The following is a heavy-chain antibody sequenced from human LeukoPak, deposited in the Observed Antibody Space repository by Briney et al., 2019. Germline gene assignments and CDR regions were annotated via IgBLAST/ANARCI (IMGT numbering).Heavy chain of an antibody. J-gene: IGHJ3*02. CDR2: IYTSGST. Sequence: PSQTLSLTCTVSGGSVTSGNYYWSWIRQPAGKGLEWIGRIYTSGSTDYNPSFKSRVTISVDTSKNQFSLKLSSVTAVDTAVYYCARVQLSSGTTEGYAFDIWGQGTMVTVSS. CDR3: ARVQLSSGTTEGYAFDI. CDR1: GGSVTSGNYY. D-gene: IGHD1-1*01. V-gene: IGHV4-61*02.